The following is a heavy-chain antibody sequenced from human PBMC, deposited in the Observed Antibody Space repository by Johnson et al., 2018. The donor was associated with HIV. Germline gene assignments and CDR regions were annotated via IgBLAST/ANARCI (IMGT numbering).Heavy chain of an antibody. D-gene: IGHD6-6*01. CDR3: ARTIGDRPGGAFDV. CDR2: VSFDGSNK. V-gene: IGHV3-30-3*01. CDR1: GFTFSNYV. Sequence: QVQVVESGGGVVQPGRSLRLSCAASGFTFSNYVMNWVRQAPGRGLEWVALVSFDGSNKYFADSVTGRFTISRDNSKNTVRLQMNSLKAEDTGLYYCARTIGDRPGGAFDVWGQGTMVTVSS. J-gene: IGHJ3*01.